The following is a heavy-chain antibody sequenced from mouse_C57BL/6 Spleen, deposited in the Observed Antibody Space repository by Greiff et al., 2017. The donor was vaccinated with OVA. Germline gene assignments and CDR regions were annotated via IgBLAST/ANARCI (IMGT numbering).Heavy chain of an antibody. J-gene: IGHJ3*01. CDR1: GFTFSSYA. V-gene: IGHV5-9-1*02. Sequence: DVHLVESGEGLVKPGGSLKLSCAASGFTFSSYAMSWVRQTPEKRLEWVAYISSGGDYIYYADTVKGRFTISRDNARNTLYLQMSSLKSEDTAMYYCTRGDYEVAWFAYWGQGTLVTVSA. CDR2: ISSGGDYI. CDR3: TRGDYEVAWFAY. D-gene: IGHD2-4*01.